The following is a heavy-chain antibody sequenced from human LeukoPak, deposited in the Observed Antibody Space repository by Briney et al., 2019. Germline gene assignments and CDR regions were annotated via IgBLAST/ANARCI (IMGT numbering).Heavy chain of an antibody. CDR3: ARAGNISYYDFWSGYYNWFDP. Sequence: ASVKVSCKASGGTFSSYAISWVRQAPGQGLEWMGWISAYNGNTNYAQKPQGRVTMTTDTSTRTAYMELRSLRSDDTTVYYCARAGNISYYDFWSGYYNWFDPWGQGTLVTVSS. CDR2: ISAYNGNT. D-gene: IGHD3-3*01. J-gene: IGHJ5*02. V-gene: IGHV1-18*01. CDR1: GGTFSSYA.